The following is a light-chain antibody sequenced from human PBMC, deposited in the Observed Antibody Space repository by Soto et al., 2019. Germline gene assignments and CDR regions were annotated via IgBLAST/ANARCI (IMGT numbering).Light chain of an antibody. CDR1: QSVSSNY. CDR2: IAS. Sequence: EIVLTQSPGTLSLSPGERATHSCRASQSVSSNYLAWYQQKTGQTPRLLIYIASNRAPGIPDRFSGSGSGTHFTLTISRVEPEDFAVYYCQQYGSSPWTFGQGTKVEIK. J-gene: IGKJ1*01. V-gene: IGKV3-20*01. CDR3: QQYGSSPWT.